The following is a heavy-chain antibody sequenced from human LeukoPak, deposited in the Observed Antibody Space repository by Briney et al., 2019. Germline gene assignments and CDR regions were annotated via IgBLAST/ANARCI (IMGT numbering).Heavy chain of an antibody. J-gene: IGHJ4*02. V-gene: IGHV1-18*01. CDR3: ARDNWNDEGHRDFDY. CDR2: ISVYNGNT. CDR1: GYTFTSYG. Sequence: ASVKVSCKASGYTFTSYGISWVRQAPGQGLEWMGWISVYNGNTNYAQKLQGRVTMTTDTSTSTAYMELRSLRSDDTAVYYCARDNWNDEGHRDFDYWGQGTLVTVSS. D-gene: IGHD1-1*01.